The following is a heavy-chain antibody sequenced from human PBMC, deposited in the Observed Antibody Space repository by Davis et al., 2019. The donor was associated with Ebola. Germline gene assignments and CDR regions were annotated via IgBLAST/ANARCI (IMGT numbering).Heavy chain of an antibody. CDR1: GYTFSSYG. CDR2: MNPNSGNT. J-gene: IGHJ6*02. Sequence: ASVKVSCKASGYTFSSYGISWVRQATGQGLEWMGWMNPNSGNTGYAQKFQGRVTMTRNTSISTAYMELSSLRSEDTAVYYCARGAARFYYYGMDVWGQGTTVTVSS. CDR3: ARGAARFYYYGMDV. D-gene: IGHD6-6*01. V-gene: IGHV1-8*02.